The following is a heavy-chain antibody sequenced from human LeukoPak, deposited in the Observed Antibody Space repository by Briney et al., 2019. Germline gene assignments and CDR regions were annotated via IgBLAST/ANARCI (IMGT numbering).Heavy chain of an antibody. CDR2: IIPIFGTA. CDR3: ARDRRNGDYVFDY. CDR1: GGTFSSCA. J-gene: IGHJ4*02. D-gene: IGHD4-17*01. Sequence: SVKVSCKASGGTFSSCAISWVRQAPGQGLEWMGGIIPIFGTANYAQKFQGRVTITADESTSTAYMELSSLRSEDTAVYYCARDRRNGDYVFDYWGQGTLVTVSS. V-gene: IGHV1-69*13.